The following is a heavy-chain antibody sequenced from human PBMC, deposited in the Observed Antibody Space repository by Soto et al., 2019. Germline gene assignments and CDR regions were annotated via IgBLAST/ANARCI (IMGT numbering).Heavy chain of an antibody. J-gene: IGHJ4*02. V-gene: IGHV4-59*01. CDR2: IYYSGST. D-gene: IGHD3-22*01. Sequence: PSETLSLTCTVSGGSISSYYWSWIRQPPGKGLEWIGYIYYSGSTNYNPSLKSRVTISVDTSKNQFSLKLSSVTAADTAVYYCARVLGYYDSSGYYYRSFDYWGQGTLVTVSS. CDR1: GGSISSYY. CDR3: ARVLGYYDSSGYYYRSFDY.